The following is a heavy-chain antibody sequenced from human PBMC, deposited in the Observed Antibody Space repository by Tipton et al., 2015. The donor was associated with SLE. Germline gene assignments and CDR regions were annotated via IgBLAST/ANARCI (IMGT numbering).Heavy chain of an antibody. CDR1: GGSISSYY. D-gene: IGHD3-16*01. Sequence: TLSLTCTVSGGSISSYYWSWIRQPPGKGLEWIGYIYYSGSTNYNPSLKSRVTLSADTSKNQFSLNLTSVTAADTAVYYCARDGGGMTTAYNYYMDVWGKGTTVTVSS. J-gene: IGHJ6*03. CDR2: IYYSGST. V-gene: IGHV4-59*01. CDR3: ARDGGGMTTAYNYYMDV.